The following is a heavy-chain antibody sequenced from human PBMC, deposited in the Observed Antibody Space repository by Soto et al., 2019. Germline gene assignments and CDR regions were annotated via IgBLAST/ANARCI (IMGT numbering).Heavy chain of an antibody. Sequence: ASVKVSCKASGYTFTSYDINWVRQATGQGLEWMGWISAYNGNTNYAQKLQGRVTMTTDTSTSTAYMELRSLRSDDTAVYYCARAIAAAGAFDYWGQGTLVTVSS. CDR1: GYTFTSYD. V-gene: IGHV1-18*01. J-gene: IGHJ4*02. CDR3: ARAIAAAGAFDY. CDR2: ISAYNGNT. D-gene: IGHD6-13*01.